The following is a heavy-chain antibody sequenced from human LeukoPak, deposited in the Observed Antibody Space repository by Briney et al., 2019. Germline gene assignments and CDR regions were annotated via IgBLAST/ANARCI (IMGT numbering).Heavy chain of an antibody. D-gene: IGHD6-13*01. CDR2: ISAYHGNT. CDR3: ARDLGGSNWPPTSAPDH. V-gene: IGHV1-18*04. Sequence: ASVKVSCKASGYIYTGYYMHWVRQAPGQGLEWMGWISAYHGNTNSAQNFQGRVTMTTDTSTSTGYMELRSLRSDDTAVYYCARDLGGSNWPPTSAPDHWGQGTLVTLSS. CDR1: GYIYTGYY. J-gene: IGHJ4*02.